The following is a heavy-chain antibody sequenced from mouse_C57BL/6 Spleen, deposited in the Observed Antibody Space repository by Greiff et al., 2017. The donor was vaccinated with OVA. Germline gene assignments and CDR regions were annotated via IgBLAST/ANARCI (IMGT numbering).Heavy chain of an antibody. J-gene: IGHJ2*01. D-gene: IGHD1-1*01. CDR3: ATITAVPYYYFDD. CDR1: GYTFTNYW. Sequence: QVQLQQSGAELVRPGTSVKMSCKASGYTFTNYWIGWAKQRPGHGLEWIGDIYPGGGYTNYNEKFKGKATLTADKSSSTAYMQFSSLTSEDSAIYYCATITAVPYYYFDDWGQGTTLTVSS. CDR2: IYPGGGYT. V-gene: IGHV1-63*01.